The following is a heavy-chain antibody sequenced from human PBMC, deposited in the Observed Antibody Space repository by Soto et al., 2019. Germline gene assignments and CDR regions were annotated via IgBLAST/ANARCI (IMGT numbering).Heavy chain of an antibody. CDR2: IGPDGGGI. J-gene: IGHJ4*02. D-gene: IGHD1-26*01. Sequence: GGSLRLSCAASGITITNYWMHWVRQAPGQGLVWVSQIGPDGGGIMYADSVKGRFTISRDDAKNTVYLQMNSPRAEDTAVYYCARDDSGPLTFDYWGQGTPVTVSS. CDR1: GITITNYW. V-gene: IGHV3-74*03. CDR3: ARDDSGPLTFDY.